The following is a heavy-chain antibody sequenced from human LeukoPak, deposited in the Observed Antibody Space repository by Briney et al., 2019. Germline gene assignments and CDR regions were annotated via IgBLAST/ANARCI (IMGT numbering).Heavy chain of an antibody. CDR3: AREAAWIKDY. Sequence: ASVKVFCKASGGPFRRYTIMWVRQAPGQGREWMGRIIPILGITNYAQKCQGRVTITADKSTSTDYMELSSLRSEDTAVYYCAREAAWIKDYWGQGTLVTVSS. J-gene: IGHJ4*02. D-gene: IGHD5-12*01. V-gene: IGHV1-69*04. CDR1: GGPFRRYT. CDR2: IIPILGIT.